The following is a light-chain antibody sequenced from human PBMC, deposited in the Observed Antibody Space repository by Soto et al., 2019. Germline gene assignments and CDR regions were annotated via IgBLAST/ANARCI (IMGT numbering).Light chain of an antibody. CDR3: QQYNNWPRGT. V-gene: IGKV3-15*01. J-gene: IGKJ3*01. Sequence: EIVMTQSPATLSVSPGERATLSCRASQSVSSNLAWYQQKPGQAPRLLIYHASTMPPGVPARFSGSGSGTEFTLTISSLQSEDFAVYYCQQYNNWPRGTFGPGTKVDIK. CDR1: QSVSSN. CDR2: HAS.